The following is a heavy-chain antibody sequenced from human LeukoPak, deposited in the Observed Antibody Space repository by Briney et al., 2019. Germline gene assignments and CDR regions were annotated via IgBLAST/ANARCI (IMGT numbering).Heavy chain of an antibody. CDR1: GFTFSSYS. CDR3: ARARGSYYAFDI. D-gene: IGHD1-26*01. V-gene: IGHV3-21*01. CDR2: ISSSSSYI. Sequence: PGGSLRLSCAASGFTFSSYSMNWVRQAPGKGLEWVSSISSSSSYIYYADSVKGRFTISRDNAKNSLYLQMNSLRAEDTAVYYCARARGSYYAFDISGQGTMVTVFS. J-gene: IGHJ3*02.